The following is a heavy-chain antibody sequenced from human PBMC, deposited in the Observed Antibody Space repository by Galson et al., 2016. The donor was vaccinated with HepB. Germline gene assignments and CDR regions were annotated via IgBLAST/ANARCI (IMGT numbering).Heavy chain of an antibody. J-gene: IGHJ6*02. Sequence: SLRLSCAASEFTFSSFAMNWVRQTPGRGLEWVAGIRGNGLSAYYADFVEGRFTISRDNSKNILYLQLTSLRAEDTAVFYCGKDRGYSYYYYGMDVWGPGTTVIVSS. CDR2: IRGNGLSA. V-gene: IGHV3-23*01. D-gene: IGHD3-10*01. CDR3: GKDRGYSYYYYGMDV. CDR1: EFTFSSFA.